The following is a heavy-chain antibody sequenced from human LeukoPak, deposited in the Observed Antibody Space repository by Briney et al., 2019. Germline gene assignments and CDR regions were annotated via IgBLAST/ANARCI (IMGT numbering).Heavy chain of an antibody. D-gene: IGHD3-10*01. CDR1: GLNFIDYS. CDR2: IGISSGNT. J-gene: IGHJ4*02. Sequence: GGSLRLSCSASGLNFIDYSMNWVRQAPGKGLEWISYIGISSGNTKYADSVKGRFTISRDNAKNSLYLQMNSLRAEDTAVYYCARTYGSGSYFIFDYWGQGTLVTVSS. CDR3: ARTYGSGSYFIFDY. V-gene: IGHV3-48*04.